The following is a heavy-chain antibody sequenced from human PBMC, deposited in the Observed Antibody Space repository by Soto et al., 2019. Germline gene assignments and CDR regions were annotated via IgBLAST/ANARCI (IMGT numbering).Heavy chain of an antibody. V-gene: IGHV1-69*02. J-gene: IGHJ6*03. CDR2: IIPVLNIT. D-gene: IGHD2-21*02. CDR1: GGTLSSYT. CDR3: ARGVWVTDGGMNYYYYYMDV. Sequence: QVQLVQSGAEVQKPGSSLRVSCEASGGTLSSYTFNWVRQAPGQGLEWMGRIIPVLNITNYAQNFKGRVTITADKSTSTVYMERSSLRSDDSASYYCARGVWVTDGGMNYYYYYMDVWGKGSTVTVSS.